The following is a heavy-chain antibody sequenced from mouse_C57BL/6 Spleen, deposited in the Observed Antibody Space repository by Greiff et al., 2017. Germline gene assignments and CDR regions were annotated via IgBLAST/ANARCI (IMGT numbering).Heavy chain of an antibody. CDR3: ARSLYGSSPFDY. J-gene: IGHJ2*01. V-gene: IGHV1-18*01. CDR1: GYTFTDYN. CDR2: INPNNGGT. D-gene: IGHD1-1*01. Sequence: VQLKQSGPELVKPGASVKIPCKASGYTFTDYNMDWVKQSHGKSLEWIGDINPNNGGTIYNQKFKGKATLTVDKSSSTAYMELRSLTSEDTAVYYCARSLYGSSPFDYWGQGTTLTVSS.